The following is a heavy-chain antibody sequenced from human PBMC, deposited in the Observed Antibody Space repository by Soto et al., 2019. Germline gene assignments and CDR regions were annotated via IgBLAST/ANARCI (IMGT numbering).Heavy chain of an antibody. CDR1: GGTFSSYA. J-gene: IGHJ3*02. CDR2: IIPIFGTA. CDR3: AHIYDSITGDAFDI. D-gene: IGHD3-22*01. V-gene: IGHV1-69*13. Sequence: SVKVSCKASGGTFSSYAISWVRQAPGQGLEWMGGIIPIFGTANCAQKFQGRVTITADESTSTAYMELSSLRSEDTAVYYCAHIYDSITGDAFDIWGQGTMVTVSS.